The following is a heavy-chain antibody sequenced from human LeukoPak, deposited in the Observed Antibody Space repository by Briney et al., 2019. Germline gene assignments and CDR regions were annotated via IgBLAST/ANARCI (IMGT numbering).Heavy chain of an antibody. D-gene: IGHD5-18*01. CDR1: GGSISSYY. Sequence: PSETLSLTCTVSGGSISSYYWSWIRQPPGKGLEWIGYIYYSGSTNYNPSLKSLVTISVDTSKNQFSLKLSSVTAADTAVYYCARVDSDTAMVDYWGQGTLVTVSS. CDR3: ARVDSDTAMVDY. J-gene: IGHJ4*02. V-gene: IGHV4-59*01. CDR2: IYYSGST.